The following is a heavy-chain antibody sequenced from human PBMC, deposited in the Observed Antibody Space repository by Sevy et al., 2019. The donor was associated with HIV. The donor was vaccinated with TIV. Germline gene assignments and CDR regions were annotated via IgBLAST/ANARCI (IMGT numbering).Heavy chain of an antibody. CDR3: TRPYYYDSSGYYYGMDV. CDR1: GFTFSGSA. Sequence: GGSLRLSCAASGFTFSGSAMHWVRQASGKGLEWVGRIRSKTNSYGTAYAASVKGRFTISRDDSKNTAYLQMNSLKTEDTAVYYCTRPYYYDSSGYYYGMDVWGQGTTVTVSS. D-gene: IGHD3-22*01. CDR2: IRSKTNSYGT. J-gene: IGHJ6*02. V-gene: IGHV3-73*01.